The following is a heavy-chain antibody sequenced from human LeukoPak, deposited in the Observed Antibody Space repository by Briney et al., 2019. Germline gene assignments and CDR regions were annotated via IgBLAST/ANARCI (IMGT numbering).Heavy chain of an antibody. V-gene: IGHV1-69*13. CDR2: IIPIFGTA. J-gene: IGHJ6*02. Sequence: ASVKVSCKASGGTFSSYAISWVRQAPGQGREWMGGIIPIFGTANYAQKFQGRVTITADESTSTAYMELSSLRSEDTAVYYCASDTGYSRTLSIYYGMDVWGQGTTVTVSS. CDR1: GGTFSSYA. CDR3: ASDTGYSRTLSIYYGMDV. D-gene: IGHD6-13*01.